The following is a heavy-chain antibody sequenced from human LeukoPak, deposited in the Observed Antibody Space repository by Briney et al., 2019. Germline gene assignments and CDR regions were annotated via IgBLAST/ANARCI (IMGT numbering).Heavy chain of an antibody. CDR1: GGSISSYY. J-gene: IGHJ4*02. V-gene: IGHV4-34*01. Sequence: SETLSLTCTVSGGSISSYYWSWIRQPPGKGLEWIGEINHSGSTNYNPSLKSRVTISVDTSKNQFSLKLSSVTAADTAVYYCARGRIWLRYYFDYWGQGTLVTVSS. D-gene: IGHD5-18*01. CDR2: INHSGST. CDR3: ARGRIWLRYYFDY.